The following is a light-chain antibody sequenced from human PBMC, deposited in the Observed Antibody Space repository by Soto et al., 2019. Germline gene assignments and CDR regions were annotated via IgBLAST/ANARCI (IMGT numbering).Light chain of an antibody. CDR1: QSVGSSY. J-gene: IGKJ2*01. V-gene: IGKV3-20*01. CDR2: GAS. CDR3: QQYGSSPTT. Sequence: EIVLTQSPGTLSLSPGERATLSCSASQSVGSSYLAWHQQKPGQAPRLLIYGASSRATGIPDRFSGSGSGTDFTLTITRLEPEDFAVYYCQQYGSSPTTFGQGTKLEIK.